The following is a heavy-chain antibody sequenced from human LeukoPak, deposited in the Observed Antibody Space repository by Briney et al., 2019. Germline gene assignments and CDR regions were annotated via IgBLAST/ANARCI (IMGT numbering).Heavy chain of an antibody. CDR2: ISGSGGST. CDR1: GFTFSSYA. D-gene: IGHD3-3*01. Sequence: GGSLRLSCAASGFTFSSYAMSWVRQAPGKGLERVSAISGSGGSTYYADSVKGRFTISRDNSKNTLYLQMNSLRAEDTAVYYCARDLEWFYYGMDVWGQGTTVTVSS. V-gene: IGHV3-23*01. CDR3: ARDLEWFYYGMDV. J-gene: IGHJ6*02.